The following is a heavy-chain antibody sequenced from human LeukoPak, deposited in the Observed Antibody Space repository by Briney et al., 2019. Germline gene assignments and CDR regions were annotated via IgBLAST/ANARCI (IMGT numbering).Heavy chain of an antibody. D-gene: IGHD2-15*01. Sequence: PSETLSLTCAVYGGSFGGYFRSWIRQPPGKGLEWIGYIYYSGSTNYNPSLKSRVTISVDTSKNQFSLKLSPVTAADTAVYYCARFDRGGSAIDAYEYYFDYWGQGTLVTVSS. CDR3: ARFDRGGSAIDAYEYYFDY. V-gene: IGHV4-59*01. CDR1: GGSFGGYF. CDR2: IYYSGST. J-gene: IGHJ4*02.